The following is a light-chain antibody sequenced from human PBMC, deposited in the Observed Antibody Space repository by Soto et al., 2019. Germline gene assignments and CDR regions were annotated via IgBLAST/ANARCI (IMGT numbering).Light chain of an antibody. V-gene: IGKV1-39*01. Sequence: DIQMTQSPSSLSASLGDRVTITCRASQSISSYLNWYQQKPGKAPKLLIYAASSLQSGVPSRFSGSGSRTDFTLTISSLQPEDFATYYCQQSYSTPTFGHGAKVEI. J-gene: IGKJ1*01. CDR1: QSISSY. CDR2: AAS. CDR3: QQSYSTPT.